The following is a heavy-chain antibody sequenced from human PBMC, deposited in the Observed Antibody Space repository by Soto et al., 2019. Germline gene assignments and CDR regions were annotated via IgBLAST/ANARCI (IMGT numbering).Heavy chain of an antibody. CDR2: IDPSDSYT. CDR3: ARRALDARGYYYYYGMDV. Sequence: GESLKISCKGSGYSFTSYWISWVRQMPGKGLEWMGRIDPSDSYTNYSPSFQGHVTISADKSISTAYLQWSSLKASDTAMYYCARRALDARGYYYYYGMDVWAQGTRVTGAS. V-gene: IGHV5-10-1*01. D-gene: IGHD2-8*01. CDR1: GYSFTSYW. J-gene: IGHJ6*02.